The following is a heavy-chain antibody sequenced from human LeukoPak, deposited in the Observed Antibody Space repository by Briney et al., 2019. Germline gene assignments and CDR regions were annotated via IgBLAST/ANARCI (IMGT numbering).Heavy chain of an antibody. CDR2: ISYDGSKK. CDR3: ARDGRGYCTNGVCYTNYYYYYMDV. J-gene: IGHJ6*03. V-gene: IGHV3-30*03. CDR1: GFTFSNYG. D-gene: IGHD2-8*01. Sequence: GGSLRLSCAASGFTFSNYGMHWVRQAPGKGLEWVAVISYDGSKKYYGDSVKGRFTISRDNSKNTVYLQMNSLRAEDTAVYYCARDGRGYCTNGVCYTNYYYYYMDVWGKGTTVTVSS.